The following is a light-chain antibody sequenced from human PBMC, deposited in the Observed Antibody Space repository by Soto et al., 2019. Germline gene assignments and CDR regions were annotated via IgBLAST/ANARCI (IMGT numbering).Light chain of an antibody. CDR3: QQYTIYPLT. CDR1: QTINRW. CDR2: AAS. J-gene: IGKJ4*01. V-gene: IGKV1-5*03. Sequence: DIQMTQSPSTLSASVGDRVTFTCRASQTINRWLAWYQQKPGEAPKLLIYAASTLESGVPSGFSGSGFGTEFTLTISSLQPDDFTTYYCQQYTIYPLTFGGGTRVEIK.